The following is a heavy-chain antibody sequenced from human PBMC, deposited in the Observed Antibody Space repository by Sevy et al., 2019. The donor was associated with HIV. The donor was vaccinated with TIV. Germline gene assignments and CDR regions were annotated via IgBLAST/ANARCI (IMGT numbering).Heavy chain of an antibody. V-gene: IGHV3-7*01. D-gene: IGHD1-26*01. CDR2: IKQDGREK. Sequence: GALRLSCAASEFTLSSYWMNWVPQAPGKGLEGGGNIKQDGREKYYVGPVKGRVTISRDNAKNSLYLQMNSLRAEDTAVYYCARSGGSYDYGMDVWGQGTTVTVSS. J-gene: IGHJ6*02. CDR1: EFTLSSYW. CDR3: ARSGGSYDYGMDV.